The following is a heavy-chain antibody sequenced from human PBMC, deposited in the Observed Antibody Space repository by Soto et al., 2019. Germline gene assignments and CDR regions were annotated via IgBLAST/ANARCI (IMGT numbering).Heavy chain of an antibody. CDR3: AKDEKNGDYVLGGWSDP. J-gene: IGHJ5*02. D-gene: IGHD4-17*01. Sequence: PGGSLRLSCAASGFTFSSYAMSWVRQAPGKGLEWVSAISGSGGSTYYADSVKGRFTISRDNSKNTLYLQMNSLRAEDTAVYYCAKDEKNGDYVLGGWSDPWGQGTLVTVSS. CDR2: ISGSGGST. CDR1: GFTFSSYA. V-gene: IGHV3-23*01.